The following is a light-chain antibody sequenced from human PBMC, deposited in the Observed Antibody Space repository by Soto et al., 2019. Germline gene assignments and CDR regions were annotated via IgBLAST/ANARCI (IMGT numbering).Light chain of an antibody. Sequence: QSVLTQPASVSESPGQSITISCTGTSSDVGGYNYVSWYQQHPGKAPKLMIYEVSNRPSGVSNRFSGSKSGNTASLTISGLQAEDEADYYCSSYTRSSTRVFGGGTKLTVL. CDR2: EVS. V-gene: IGLV2-14*01. CDR3: SSYTRSSTRV. CDR1: SSDVGGYNY. J-gene: IGLJ3*02.